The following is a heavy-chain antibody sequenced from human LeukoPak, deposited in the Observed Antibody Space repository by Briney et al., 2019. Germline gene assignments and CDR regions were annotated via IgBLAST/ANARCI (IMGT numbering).Heavy chain of an antibody. CDR2: FHDSGSA. CDR1: GDSISSYF. Sequence: SETLSLTCTVSGDSISSYFWSWIRQPPGKGLEWIGYFHDSGSANYNPSLKSRITMSVVTSKNQFSLKLRSVTAADTAVYYCARDSHSVDTATPRGFDPWGQGTLVTVSS. D-gene: IGHD2-15*01. V-gene: IGHV4-59*01. J-gene: IGHJ5*02. CDR3: ARDSHSVDTATPRGFDP.